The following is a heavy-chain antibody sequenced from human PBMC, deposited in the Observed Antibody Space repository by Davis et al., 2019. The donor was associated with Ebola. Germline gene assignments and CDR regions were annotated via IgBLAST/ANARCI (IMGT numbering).Heavy chain of an antibody. J-gene: IGHJ4*02. CDR3: AKAMEEGSSGYYSPDFDY. CDR2: ISGSGGST. D-gene: IGHD3-22*01. Sequence: GESLKISCAASGFTFSSYAMSWVRQAPGKGLEWVSAISGSGGSTYYADSVKGRFTISRDNSKNTLYLQMNSLRAEDTAVYYCAKAMEEGSSGYYSPDFDYWGQGTLVTVSS. CDR1: GFTFSSYA. V-gene: IGHV3-23*01.